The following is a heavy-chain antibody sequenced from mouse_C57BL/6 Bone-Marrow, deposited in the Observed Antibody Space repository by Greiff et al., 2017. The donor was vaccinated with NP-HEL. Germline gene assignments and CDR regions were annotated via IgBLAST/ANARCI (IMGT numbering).Heavy chain of an antibody. J-gene: IGHJ2*03. V-gene: IGHV1-50*01. CDR3: ARSDC. CDR1: GYTFTSYW. Sequence: QVQLQQPGAELVKPGASVKLSCKASGYTFTSYWMQWVKQRPGQGLEWIGEIDPSDSYTNYNQKFKGKATLTVDTSSSTAYMQLSSLTTEDSAVYYCARSDCWGQGTSLTVSS. CDR2: IDPSDSYT.